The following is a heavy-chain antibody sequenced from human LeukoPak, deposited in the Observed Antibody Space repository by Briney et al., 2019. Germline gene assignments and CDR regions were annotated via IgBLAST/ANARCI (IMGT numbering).Heavy chain of an antibody. D-gene: IGHD2-2*01. CDR1: GFTFSSYS. J-gene: IGHJ3*02. Sequence: GGSLRLSCAASGFTFSSYSMNWVRQAPGKGLEWVSYISSSSSTIYYADSVKGRFTISRDNAKNSLYLQMNSLRAEDTAVYYCARDLDPYCSSTSCSHDAFDIWGQGTMVTVSS. V-gene: IGHV3-48*01. CDR3: ARDLDPYCSSTSCSHDAFDI. CDR2: ISSSSSTI.